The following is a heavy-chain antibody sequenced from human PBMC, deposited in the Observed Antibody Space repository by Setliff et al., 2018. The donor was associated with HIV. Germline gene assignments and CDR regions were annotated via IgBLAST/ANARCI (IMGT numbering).Heavy chain of an antibody. V-gene: IGHV3-30*04. CDR1: GFKFSSSA. J-gene: IGHJ4*02. D-gene: IGHD3-9*01. CDR2: LSYQGTNI. Sequence: GGSLRLSCAASGFKFSSSALHWVRQVPGKGLEWVAVLSYQGTNIYYADSVRGRFTVSRDTSRNTFYLEMNSLRPEDTALYFCARAGTDYYYFLVNWGQGTLGTVSS. CDR3: ARAGTDYYYFLVN.